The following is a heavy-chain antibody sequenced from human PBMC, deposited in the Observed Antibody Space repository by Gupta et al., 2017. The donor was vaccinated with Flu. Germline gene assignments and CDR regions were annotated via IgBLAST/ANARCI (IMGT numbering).Heavy chain of an antibody. CDR2: IKNNGAT. J-gene: IGHJ4*02. D-gene: IGHD1-26*01. Sequence: GYTFSDHLLHWVRQAPGQGLEWVGRIKNNGATDYAKKVQGRVTVTRDTSISTAYMEVSSLRSDDAAVYVCARGKWDRYFDLWGQGTLGAVSS. V-gene: IGHV1-2*06. CDR1: GYTFSDHL. CDR3: ARGKWDRYFDL.